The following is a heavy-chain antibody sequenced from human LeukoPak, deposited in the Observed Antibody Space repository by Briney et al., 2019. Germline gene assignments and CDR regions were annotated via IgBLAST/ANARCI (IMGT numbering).Heavy chain of an antibody. D-gene: IGHD6-13*01. CDR2: IYYSGST. CDR3: ARECSSCIYYYGMDV. V-gene: IGHV4-39*07. CDR1: GGSISSSSYY. J-gene: IGHJ6*02. Sequence: SETLSLTCTVSGGSISSSSYYWGWIRQPPGKGLEWIGSIYYSGSTYYNPSLKSRVTISVDTSKNQFSLKLSSVTAADTAVYYCARECSSCIYYYGMDVWGQGTTVTVSS.